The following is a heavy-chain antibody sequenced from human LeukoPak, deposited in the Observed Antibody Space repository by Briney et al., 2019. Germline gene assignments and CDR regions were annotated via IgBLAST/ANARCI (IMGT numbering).Heavy chain of an antibody. D-gene: IGHD2-15*01. CDR1: GGSFSGYY. CDR2: INHSGST. CDR3: ARVGVVVAATGYYGMTS. Sequence: SETLSLTCAVYGGSFSGYYWSWIRQPPGKGLEWIGEINHSGSTNYNPSLKSRVTISVDTSKNQFSLKLSSVTAADTAVYYCARVGVVVAATGYYGMTSGAKGPRSPSP. V-gene: IGHV4-34*01. J-gene: IGHJ6*02.